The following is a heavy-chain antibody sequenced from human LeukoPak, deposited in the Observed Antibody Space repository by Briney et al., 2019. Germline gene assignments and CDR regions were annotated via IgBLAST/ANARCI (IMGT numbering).Heavy chain of an antibody. Sequence: SGTLSLTCAVSGGSISSSNWWSWVRQPPGKGLEWIGEVYHSGSTNYNPSLKSRVTISVDKSKNQFSLKLSSVTAADTAVYYCARGDYYDSSGYLYNWFDPWGQGTLVTVSS. D-gene: IGHD3-22*01. V-gene: IGHV4-4*02. CDR2: VYHSGST. J-gene: IGHJ5*02. CDR3: ARGDYYDSSGYLYNWFDP. CDR1: GGSISSSNW.